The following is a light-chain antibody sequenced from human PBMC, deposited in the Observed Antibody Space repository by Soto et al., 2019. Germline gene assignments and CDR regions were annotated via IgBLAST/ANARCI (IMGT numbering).Light chain of an antibody. CDR2: QDS. J-gene: IGLJ3*02. CDR3: QAWDSSTWV. Sequence: ELTQPPSVSVSPGQTASITCSGDKLGDKYACWYQQKPGQSPVLVIYQDSKRPSGIPERFSGSNSGNTATLTISGTQAMDEADYYCQAWDSSTWVFGGGTKLTVL. CDR1: KLGDKY. V-gene: IGLV3-1*01.